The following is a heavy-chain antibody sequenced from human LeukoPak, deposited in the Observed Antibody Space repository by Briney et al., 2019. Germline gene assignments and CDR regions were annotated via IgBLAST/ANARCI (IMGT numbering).Heavy chain of an antibody. CDR3: ARGTRYYYDSSGYYQPYYYYYMDV. CDR1: GYTFTSYD. Sequence: VSVKVSCKASGYTFTSYDINWVRQATGQGLEWMGWMNPNSGNTGYAQKFQGRVTMTRNTSISTAYMELSSLRSEDTAVYYCARGTRYYYDSSGYYQPYYYYYMDVWGKGTTVTVSS. J-gene: IGHJ6*03. CDR2: MNPNSGNT. V-gene: IGHV1-8*01. D-gene: IGHD3-22*01.